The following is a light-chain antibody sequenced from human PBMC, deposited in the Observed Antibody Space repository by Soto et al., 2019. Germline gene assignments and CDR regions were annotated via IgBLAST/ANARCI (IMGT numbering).Light chain of an antibody. CDR3: PLSYSTLLT. CDR1: QTISTW. V-gene: IGKV1-5*01. Sequence: QVRQAPSGLQETVRARVTITCWASQTISTWLAWYQHKPGKAPNLLIYDASTLMSGVLSRVSGSGSGTDVTLSIISLQPEQLATFHSPLSYSTLLTFTGGTKVDIK. CDR2: DAS. J-gene: IGKJ4*01.